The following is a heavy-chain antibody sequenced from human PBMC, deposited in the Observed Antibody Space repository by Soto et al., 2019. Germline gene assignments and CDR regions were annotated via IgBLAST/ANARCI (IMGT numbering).Heavy chain of an antibody. J-gene: IGHJ4*02. Sequence: PGESLKISCKGSGYSFTSYWIGWVRQMPGKGLEWMGIIYPGDSDTRYSPSFQGQVTISADKSISTAYLQWSSLKASDTAMYYCARHYCSGGSCYVGGYFDYWGQGTLVTVSS. CDR2: IYPGDSDT. D-gene: IGHD2-15*01. CDR3: ARHYCSGGSCYVGGYFDY. CDR1: GYSFTSYW. V-gene: IGHV5-51*01.